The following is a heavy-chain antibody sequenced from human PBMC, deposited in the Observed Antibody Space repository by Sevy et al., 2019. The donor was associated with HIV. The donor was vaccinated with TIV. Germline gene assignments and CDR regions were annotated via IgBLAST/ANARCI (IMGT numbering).Heavy chain of an antibody. D-gene: IGHD6-13*01. J-gene: IGHJ4*02. Sequence: GGSLRLSCAASEFTFSSYAMHWVRQAPGKGLEWVAVISYDGSNKYYADSVKGRFTISRDNSKNTLYLQMNSLRAEDTAVYYCARENPPYSSSWYEGVSFDYWGQGTLVTVSS. CDR2: ISYDGSNK. CDR1: EFTFSSYA. CDR3: ARENPPYSSSWYEGVSFDY. V-gene: IGHV3-30-3*01.